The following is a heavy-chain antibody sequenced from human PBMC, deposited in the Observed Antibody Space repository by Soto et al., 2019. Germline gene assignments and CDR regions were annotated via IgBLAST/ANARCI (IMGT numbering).Heavy chain of an antibody. CDR2: INPNSGGT. CDR1: GYTFTGYY. CDR3: ARGIFGVVTQSPYFDY. V-gene: IGHV1-2*04. D-gene: IGHD3-3*01. Sequence: ASVKVSCKASGYTFTGYYMHLVRQAPGQGLEWMGWINPNSGGTNYAQKFQGWVTMTRDTSISTAYMELSRLRSDDTAVYYCARGIFGVVTQSPYFDYWGQGTLVTVSS. J-gene: IGHJ4*02.